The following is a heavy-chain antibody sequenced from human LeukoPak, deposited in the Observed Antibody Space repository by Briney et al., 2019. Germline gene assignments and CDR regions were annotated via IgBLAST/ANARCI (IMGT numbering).Heavy chain of an antibody. Sequence: PSQTLSLTCTVSGGSMSSGNYYWSWIRQPAGKGLERIQRNYTSGNTNYNPTLKSRVTISIDTSKNQSSLQLSSVTAAGTAVYYSARGPRCSGGSCHSVSDYWGQGTLVTVSS. D-gene: IGHD2-15*01. CDR2: NYTSGNT. CDR3: ARGPRCSGGSCHSVSDY. V-gene: IGHV4-61*02. J-gene: IGHJ4*01. CDR1: GGSMSSGNYY.